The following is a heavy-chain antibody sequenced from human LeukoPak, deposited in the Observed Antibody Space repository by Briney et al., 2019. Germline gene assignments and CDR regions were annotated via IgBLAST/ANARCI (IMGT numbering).Heavy chain of an antibody. D-gene: IGHD6-13*01. J-gene: IGHJ4*02. Sequence: GGSLRLSCAASGFTFSNYAMNWVRQAPGKGLEWVANIKPDGSEKHYVDSVKGRFTFSRDNAKNSLYLQMNGLRAEDMAVYYCARLAAGSDYFDYWGQGTLVTVSS. V-gene: IGHV3-7*04. CDR3: ARLAAGSDYFDY. CDR1: GFTFSNYA. CDR2: IKPDGSEK.